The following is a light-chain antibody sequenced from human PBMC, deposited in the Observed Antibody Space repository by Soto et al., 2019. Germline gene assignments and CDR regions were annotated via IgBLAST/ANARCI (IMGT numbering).Light chain of an antibody. CDR2: EGT. J-gene: IGLJ1*01. CDR3: CSYAGSSTYV. Sequence: QSVLTQPASVSGSPGQSITISCTGTSSDVGSYNLVSWYQQHPGKAPMLMIYEGTKRPSGVSNRFSGSKSGNTASLTISGLQAEDEADYYCCSYAGSSTYVFGTGTKVT. V-gene: IGLV2-23*01. CDR1: SSDVGSYNL.